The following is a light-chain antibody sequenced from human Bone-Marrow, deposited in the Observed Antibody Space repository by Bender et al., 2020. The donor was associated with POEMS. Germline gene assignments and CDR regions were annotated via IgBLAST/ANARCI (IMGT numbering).Light chain of an antibody. CDR3: NSYTSSNTWL. Sequence: QSALTQPASVSGSPGQSITISCTGTSSDVGGYNYVSWYQQHPGKVPKLMIYDVSNRPSGVSDRFSGSKSGNTASLTISGLQAEDEADYYCNSYTSSNTWLFGGGTKVTVL. V-gene: IGLV2-14*03. CDR2: DVS. CDR1: SSDVGGYNY. J-gene: IGLJ3*02.